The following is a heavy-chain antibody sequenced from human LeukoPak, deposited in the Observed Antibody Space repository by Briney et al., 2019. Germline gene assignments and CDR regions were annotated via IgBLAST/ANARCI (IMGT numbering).Heavy chain of an antibody. CDR1: GFTFSSYA. CDR3: ARAGSGYYYVPLDY. D-gene: IGHD3-22*01. J-gene: IGHJ4*02. Sequence: GGSLRLSCAASGFTFSSYAMSWVRQAPGKGLEWVANIKQDGSEKYYVDSVKGRFTISRDNAKNSLYLQMNSLRAEDTAVYYCARAGSGYYYVPLDYWGQGTLVTVSS. CDR2: IKQDGSEK. V-gene: IGHV3-7*04.